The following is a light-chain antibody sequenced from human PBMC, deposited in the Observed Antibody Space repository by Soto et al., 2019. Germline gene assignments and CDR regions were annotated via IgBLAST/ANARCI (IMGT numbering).Light chain of an antibody. V-gene: IGLV2-8*01. Sequence: QSALTQPPSASGSPGQSVTISCTGTSSDVGGYDFVSWYQQHPGKAPKLVIYEVTRRPSGVPDRFSGSKSGNTASLTVSGLQVEDEAVYYCSSYAGSTIFGGGTKVTVL. CDR2: EVT. J-gene: IGLJ2*01. CDR1: SSDVGGYDF. CDR3: SSYAGSTI.